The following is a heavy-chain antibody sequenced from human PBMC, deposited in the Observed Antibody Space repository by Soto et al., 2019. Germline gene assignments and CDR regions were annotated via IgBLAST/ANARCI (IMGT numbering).Heavy chain of an antibody. J-gene: IGHJ5*02. CDR1: GYTYTGYY. Sequence: ASVKVSCKASGYTYTGYYMHWVRQAPGQGLEWMGWINPNSGGTNYAQKFQGWVTMTRDTSISTAYMELRSLRSDDTAVYYCARGVGSGSYYNQYNWFDPWGQGTLVTVSS. CDR3: ARGVGSGSYYNQYNWFDP. D-gene: IGHD3-10*01. CDR2: INPNSGGT. V-gene: IGHV1-2*04.